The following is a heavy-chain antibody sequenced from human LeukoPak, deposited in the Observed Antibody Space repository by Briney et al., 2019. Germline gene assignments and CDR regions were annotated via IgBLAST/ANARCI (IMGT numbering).Heavy chain of an antibody. CDR3: ARGWNYYDSSGYYYFD. J-gene: IGHJ4*02. CDR1: GGSFSGYY. D-gene: IGHD3-22*01. CDR2: INHSGST. Sequence: SETLSLTCAVYGGSFSGYYWSWIRQPPGKGLEWIGEINHSGSTNYNPSLKSRVTISVDTSKNQFSLKLSSVTAADTAMYYCARGWNYYDSSGYYYFDWGRGTLVTVSS. V-gene: IGHV4-34*01.